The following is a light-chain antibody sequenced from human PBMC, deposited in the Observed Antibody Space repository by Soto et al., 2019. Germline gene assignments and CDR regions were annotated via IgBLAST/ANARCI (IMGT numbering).Light chain of an antibody. V-gene: IGKV1-5*03. J-gene: IGKJ1*01. CDR1: QTISSW. Sequence: DIQNTQGPSILSGSAGDRVTITCRASQTISSWLAWYQQRPGQAPKLLIYRASTLKSGVPSRFSGSGSGTEFTLTISSLQPDDFAAYYCQHYDSYSGAFGQGTKVDIK. CDR3: QHYDSYSGA. CDR2: RAS.